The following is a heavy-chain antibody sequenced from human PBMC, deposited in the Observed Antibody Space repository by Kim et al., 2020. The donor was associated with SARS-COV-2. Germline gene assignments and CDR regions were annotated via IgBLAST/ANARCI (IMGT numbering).Heavy chain of an antibody. CDR2: INQSGST. V-gene: IGHV4-34*01. Sequence: SETLSLTCAVYGGSFSGYYWSWIRQPPGKGLEWIGEINQSGSTNYNPSLKSRVTISVDTSKNQFSLKLSSVTAADTAVYYCARGATIFGVVIIPVSWFDP. J-gene: IGHJ5*02. CDR3: ARGATIFGVVIIPVSWFDP. CDR1: GGSFSGYY. D-gene: IGHD3-3*01.